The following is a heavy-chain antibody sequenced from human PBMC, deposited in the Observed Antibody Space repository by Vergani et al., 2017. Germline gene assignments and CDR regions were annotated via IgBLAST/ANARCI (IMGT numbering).Heavy chain of an antibody. Sequence: QVHLVESGGGVVQPGRSLRLSCVVSGFTSSYYGMYWVRQAPGKGREWVAVISYDGTQKYYADSVKGRFTISRANSKSTLYQQMNSLRTEDTAVYYCATKSCGTPGCQVGYFMEWDQSTLIAVSS. CDR2: ISYDGTQK. J-gene: IGHJ1*01. V-gene: IGHV3-30*03. CDR1: GFTSSYYG. D-gene: IGHD1-1*01. CDR3: ATKSCGTPGCQVGYFME.